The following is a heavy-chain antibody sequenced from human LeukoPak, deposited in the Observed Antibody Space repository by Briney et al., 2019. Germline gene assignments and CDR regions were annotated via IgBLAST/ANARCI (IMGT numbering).Heavy chain of an antibody. Sequence: PSETLSVTCTVSGDSISTSSDYWGWIRQPPGKGLEWIGTIYYTGSTYFSPSLKSRVTISVDTSKNQFSLKLSSVTAADTAVYYCARVEQDEGGFYSDSSGYWFDHWGQGTLVAVSS. CDR1: GDSISTSSDY. J-gene: IGHJ5*02. CDR3: ARVEQDEGGFYSDSSGYWFDH. CDR2: IYYTGST. D-gene: IGHD3-22*01. V-gene: IGHV4-39*07.